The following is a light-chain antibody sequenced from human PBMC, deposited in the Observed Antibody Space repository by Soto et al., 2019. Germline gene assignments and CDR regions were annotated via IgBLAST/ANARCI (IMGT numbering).Light chain of an antibody. Sequence: QSVLTQPPSVSGTPGQRVSISCSGSRSNIGINAVDWYHQLPGTAPKVLIYANNQRPSGVPDRFSGSKSGTSASLAINGLQSDDEAHYYCAAWDDSLNGLVFGGGTKLTDL. CDR1: RSNIGINA. CDR2: ANN. V-gene: IGLV1-44*01. CDR3: AAWDDSLNGLV. J-gene: IGLJ2*01.